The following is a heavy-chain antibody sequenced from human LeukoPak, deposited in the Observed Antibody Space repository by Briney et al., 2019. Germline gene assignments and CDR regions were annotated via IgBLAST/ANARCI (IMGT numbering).Heavy chain of an antibody. CDR3: ARAKYYYDSSGYYLTATTFDY. CDR2: MSAYNGNT. J-gene: IGHJ4*02. V-gene: IGHV1-18*01. D-gene: IGHD3-22*01. CDR1: XYTFTSYG. Sequence: SXYTFTSYGXXXXGQAPGQGLXXXGXMSAYNGNTNYAQKLQGRVTMTTDTSTSTAYMELRSLRSDDTAVYYCARAKYYYDSSGYYLTATTFDYWGQGTLVTVSS.